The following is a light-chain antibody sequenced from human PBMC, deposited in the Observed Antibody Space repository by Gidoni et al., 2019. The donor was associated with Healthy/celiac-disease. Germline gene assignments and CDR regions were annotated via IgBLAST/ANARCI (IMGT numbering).Light chain of an antibody. CDR3: QQRSNWPRT. V-gene: IGKV3-11*01. Sequence: EIVLTQSPATLSLSPGERATVSCRASQSVSSYLAWYQQKPGQAPRLLISDASNRATGIPARFSGSGSGTDFTLTIISLEPEDFAVYYCQQRSNWPRTFGQGTKLEIK. J-gene: IGKJ2*01. CDR1: QSVSSY. CDR2: DAS.